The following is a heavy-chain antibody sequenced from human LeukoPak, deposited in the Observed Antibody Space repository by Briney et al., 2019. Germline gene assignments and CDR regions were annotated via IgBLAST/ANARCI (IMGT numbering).Heavy chain of an antibody. CDR3: ARGLPKAVFGIVIED. V-gene: IGHV1-8*01. CDR1: GYPFTSYN. D-gene: IGHD3-3*01. Sequence: GASVTVSCKASGYPFTSYNVNWVRQATGQGLEWMGWMNTNSGNTGYSQNFQGRVTMTRDTSISTAYMELSSQMSEDTAVYYCARGLPKAVFGIVIEDWGQGTLVTVSS. CDR2: MNTNSGNT. J-gene: IGHJ1*01.